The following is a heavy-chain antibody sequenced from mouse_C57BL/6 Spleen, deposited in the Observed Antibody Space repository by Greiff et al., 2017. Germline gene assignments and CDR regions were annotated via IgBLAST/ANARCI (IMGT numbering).Heavy chain of an antibody. Sequence: QVQLQQSGPELVKPGASVKISCKASGYAFSSSWMNWVKQRPGKGLEWIGRIYPGDGDTNYNGKFKGKATLTADKSSSTAYMQLSRLTSEDSAVYFCARSFSYAMDYWGQGTSVTVSS. V-gene: IGHV1-82*01. CDR1: GYAFSSSW. CDR3: ARSFSYAMDY. CDR2: IYPGDGDT. J-gene: IGHJ4*01.